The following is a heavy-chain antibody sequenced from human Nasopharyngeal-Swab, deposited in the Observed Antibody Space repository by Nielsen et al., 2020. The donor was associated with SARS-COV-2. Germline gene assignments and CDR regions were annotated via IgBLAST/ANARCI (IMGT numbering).Heavy chain of an antibody. V-gene: IGHV3-30*03. CDR3: ARDNGYCSGDACYLGGWLDP. CDR2: MSNDGNYK. D-gene: IGHD2-15*01. Sequence: GESLKISCAGSGFTFSSYGMNWVRQAPGKGLEWVAVMSNDGNYKFYADSVKGRITISRDNSKNTLYLQMNSLRAEDTAVYYCARDNGYCSGDACYLGGWLDPWGQGTLVTVSS. CDR1: GFTFSSYG. J-gene: IGHJ5*02.